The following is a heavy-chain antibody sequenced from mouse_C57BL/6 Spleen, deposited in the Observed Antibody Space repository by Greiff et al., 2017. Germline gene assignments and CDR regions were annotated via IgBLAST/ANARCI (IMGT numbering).Heavy chain of an antibody. D-gene: IGHD2-12*01. CDR3: ARSPLTTGAMDY. Sequence: VQLQQSGAELAKPGASVKLSCKVSGYTFTSYWMHWVKQRPGQGLEWIGYINPSSGYTKYNQKFKDKATLTADKSSSTDYMQLSSLTYEDSAVYYCARSPLTTGAMDYWGQGTSGTVAS. CDR2: INPSSGYT. CDR1: GYTFTSYW. J-gene: IGHJ4*01. V-gene: IGHV1-7*01.